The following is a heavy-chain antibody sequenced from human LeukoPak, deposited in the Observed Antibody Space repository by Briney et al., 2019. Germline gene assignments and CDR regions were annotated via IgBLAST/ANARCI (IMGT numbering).Heavy chain of an antibody. CDR2: ITSSSSYR. V-gene: IGHV3-21*01. Sequence: GGSLRLSCAASGFTFSSYSMNWVRQAPGKGLEWVSSITSSSSYRYYADSVKGRFTISRDNAKNSLYLQMNSLRDEDTAVYYCARAVTTVTRGGLVFDYWGQGTLVTVSS. J-gene: IGHJ4*02. CDR1: GFTFSSYS. D-gene: IGHD4-17*01. CDR3: ARAVTTVTRGGLVFDY.